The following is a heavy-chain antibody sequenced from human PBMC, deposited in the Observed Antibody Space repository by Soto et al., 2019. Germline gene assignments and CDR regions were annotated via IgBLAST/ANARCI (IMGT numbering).Heavy chain of an antibody. CDR1: GGSISSSNW. J-gene: IGHJ6*02. CDR2: IYHSGST. D-gene: IGHD6-13*01. Sequence: SETLSLTCAVSGGSISSSNWWSWVRQPPGKGLEWIGEIYHSGSTNYNPSLKSRVTISVDKSKNQFSLKLSSVTAADTAVYYCAREDLEAAGFYYGMDVWGQGTTVTVS. V-gene: IGHV4-4*02. CDR3: AREDLEAAGFYYGMDV.